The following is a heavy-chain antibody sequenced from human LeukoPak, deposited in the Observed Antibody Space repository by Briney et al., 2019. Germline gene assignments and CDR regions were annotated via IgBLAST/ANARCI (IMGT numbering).Heavy chain of an antibody. CDR1: GFTFTTHW. D-gene: IGHD4-23*01. Sequence: GESLKISCQGSGFTFTTHWIGWVRQMTGKGLEWMGIIYPGDSDTKYSPSFQGQVSISADRSIRTAYLQWTSLKASDTAMYYCARSDYGGNSFDYWGQGTLVTVSS. CDR2: IYPGDSDT. CDR3: ARSDYGGNSFDY. V-gene: IGHV5-51*01. J-gene: IGHJ4*02.